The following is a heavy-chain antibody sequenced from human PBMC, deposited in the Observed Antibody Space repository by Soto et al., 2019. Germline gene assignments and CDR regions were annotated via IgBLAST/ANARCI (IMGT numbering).Heavy chain of an antibody. CDR2: ISSSGSTI. CDR3: ARYCGTSCSDAFDI. J-gene: IGHJ3*02. D-gene: IGHD2-2*01. CDR1: GFTFSDYY. Sequence: TGGSLRLSCAASGFTFSDYYMSWIRQAPGKGLEWVSYISSSGSTIYYADSVKGRFTISRDNAKNSLYLQMNSLRAEDTAVYYCARYCGTSCSDAFDIWGQGTMVTVSS. V-gene: IGHV3-11*01.